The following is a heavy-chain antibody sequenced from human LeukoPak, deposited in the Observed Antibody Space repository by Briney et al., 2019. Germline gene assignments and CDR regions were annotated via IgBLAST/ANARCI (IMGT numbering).Heavy chain of an antibody. CDR1: GFTFSRYW. V-gene: IGHV3-7*01. Sequence: GGSLRLSCAASGFTFSRYWMSWVRQAPGKGLEWVANIKQDGSEKYYVDSVKGRFTISRDSAKNSLYLQMNSLRVEDTAVYYCARGAFDYYDSSGYGYAFDIWGQGTMVTISS. D-gene: IGHD3-22*01. CDR2: IKQDGSEK. J-gene: IGHJ3*02. CDR3: ARGAFDYYDSSGYGYAFDI.